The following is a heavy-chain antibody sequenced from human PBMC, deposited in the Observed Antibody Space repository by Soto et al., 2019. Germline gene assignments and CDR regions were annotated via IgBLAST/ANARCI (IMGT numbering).Heavy chain of an antibody. J-gene: IGHJ4*02. Sequence: EVRLVESGGGLVQPGGSLRLSCAASGFTFSSDWMSWVRQAPGRGLEWVANIKHDGSEKYYVDSVMDRFTISRDNAKNSLSLQMNSLRAEDTAVYYCARGVHWGQGTLVTVSS. V-gene: IGHV3-7*01. CDR1: GFTFSSDW. D-gene: IGHD6-6*01. CDR3: ARGVH. CDR2: IKHDGSEK.